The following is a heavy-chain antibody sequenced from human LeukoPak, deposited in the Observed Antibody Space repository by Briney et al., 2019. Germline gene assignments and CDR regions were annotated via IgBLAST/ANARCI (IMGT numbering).Heavy chain of an antibody. CDR3: ARSPDTAMAKGAFDY. J-gene: IGHJ4*02. V-gene: IGHV1-2*02. Sequence: EASVKVSCKASGYTFTSYGISWVRQAPGQGLEWMGWINPNSGGTNYAQKFQGRVTMTRDTSISTACMELSRLRSDDTAVYYCARSPDTAMAKGAFDYWGQGTLVTVSS. CDR2: INPNSGGT. D-gene: IGHD5-18*01. CDR1: GYTFTSYG.